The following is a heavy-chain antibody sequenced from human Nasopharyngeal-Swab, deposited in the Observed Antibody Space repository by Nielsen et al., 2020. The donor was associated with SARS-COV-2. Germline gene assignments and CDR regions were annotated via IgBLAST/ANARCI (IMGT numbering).Heavy chain of an antibody. V-gene: IGHV3-43*02. Sequence: GGSLRLSCAASGFTFDDYAMHWVRQAPGKGLEWVSLISGDGGSTYYADSVKGRFTISRDNSKNSLYLQMNSLRTEDTALYYCAKDLTGLAYYYGMDVWGQGTTVTVSS. J-gene: IGHJ6*02. CDR3: AKDLTGLAYYYGMDV. CDR1: GFTFDDYA. CDR2: ISGDGGST. D-gene: IGHD3-9*01.